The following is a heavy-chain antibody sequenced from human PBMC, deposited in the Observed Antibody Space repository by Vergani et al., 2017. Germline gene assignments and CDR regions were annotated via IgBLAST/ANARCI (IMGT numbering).Heavy chain of an antibody. V-gene: IGHV3-48*01. CDR3: ARVSPHILVVTGNFDS. D-gene: IGHD2-21*02. Sequence: EVQLVESGGGLVQPGGSLRLSCAASGFTFSTYTMNWVRQAPGKGLEWVSYINNRSTTIYYADSVKGRFTISRDNAKNSLFLQMNSLRAEDTAVYYCARVSPHILVVTGNFDSWGQGTLVTVSS. CDR1: GFTFSTYT. CDR2: INNRSTTI. J-gene: IGHJ4*02.